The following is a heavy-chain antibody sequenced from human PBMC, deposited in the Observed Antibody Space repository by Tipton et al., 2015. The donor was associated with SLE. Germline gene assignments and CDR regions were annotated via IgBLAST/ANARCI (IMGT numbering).Heavy chain of an antibody. CDR3: ARESSGTSDY. Sequence: SLRLSCAASGFTFTIYSMNWVRQAPGKGPEWVSYISGFSRTIYYADSVKGRFTISRDNDKNSLYLHMNSLRAEDTAVHYCARESSGTSDYWGQGTLVTVSS. CDR1: GFTFTIYS. V-gene: IGHV3-48*04. D-gene: IGHD1-7*01. J-gene: IGHJ4*02. CDR2: ISGFSRTI.